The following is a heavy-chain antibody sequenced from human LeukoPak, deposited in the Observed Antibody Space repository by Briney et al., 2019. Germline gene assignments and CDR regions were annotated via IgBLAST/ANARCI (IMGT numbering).Heavy chain of an antibody. V-gene: IGHV3-33*05. Sequence: GGSLRLSCAASGFTFSNYGTHWVRQAPGKGLEWVAVISYDGTYKYYADSVKGRFTISRDDSKSIAYLQMNSLKTEDTAVYYCTRAYGSGNNWFDPWGQGTLVTVSS. CDR3: TRAYGSGNNWFDP. CDR2: ISYDGTYK. J-gene: IGHJ5*02. CDR1: GFTFSNYG. D-gene: IGHD3-10*01.